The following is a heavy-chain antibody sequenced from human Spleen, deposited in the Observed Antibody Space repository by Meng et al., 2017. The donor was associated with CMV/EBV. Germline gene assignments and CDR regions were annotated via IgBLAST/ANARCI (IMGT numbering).Heavy chain of an antibody. CDR1: GFTFSNSW. J-gene: IGHJ6*02. CDR2: ISRDGTTI. Sequence: GESLKISCVASGFTFSNSWMHWVLQVPGKGLVWVSRISRDGTTITYADSVKGRFTVSRANSKNTLYLQMNSLRAEDTALYYCARGRHDFRSGYFKDYYGMDVWGQGTTVTVSS. CDR3: ARGRHDFRSGYFKDYYGMDV. V-gene: IGHV3-74*03. D-gene: IGHD3-3*01.